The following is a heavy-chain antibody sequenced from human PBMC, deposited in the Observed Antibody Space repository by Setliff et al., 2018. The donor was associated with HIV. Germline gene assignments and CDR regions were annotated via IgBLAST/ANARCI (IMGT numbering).Heavy chain of an antibody. V-gene: IGHV1-24*01. J-gene: IGHJ5*02. CDR1: GYTFIELS. CDR2: FDLAEDEI. CDR3: ARESFYCSSTSCYTWAIGRNWNYLPA. Sequence: ASVKVSCKVSGYTFIELSRHWVRQAPGKGLEWMGGFDLAEDEITYAQKFQGRVTITRDTSASTAYMELSSLRSEDTAVYYCARESFYCSSTSCYTWAIGRNWNYLPAWGQGTLVTVSS. D-gene: IGHD2-2*02.